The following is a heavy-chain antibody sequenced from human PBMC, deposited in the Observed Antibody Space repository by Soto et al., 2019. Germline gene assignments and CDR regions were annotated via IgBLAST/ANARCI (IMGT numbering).Heavy chain of an antibody. CDR3: ARIPYGIYGSGIGYMDV. D-gene: IGHD3-10*01. CDR1: GFSLSTSGMC. V-gene: IGHV2-70*11. J-gene: IGHJ6*03. Sequence: SGPTLVNPTQTLTLTCTFSGFSLSTSGMCVSWIRQPPGKALEWLARIDWDDDKYYSTSLKTRLTISKDTSKNQVVLTMTNMDPVDTATYYCARIPYGIYGSGIGYMDVWCKGTTVTVSS. CDR2: IDWDDDK.